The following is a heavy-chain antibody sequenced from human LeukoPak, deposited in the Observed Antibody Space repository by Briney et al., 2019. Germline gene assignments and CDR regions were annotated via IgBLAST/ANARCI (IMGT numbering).Heavy chain of an antibody. D-gene: IGHD6-19*01. V-gene: IGHV3-21*01. CDR3: ARVRGAYSSGWYYGMDV. CDR2: ISSSSSYI. J-gene: IGHJ6*02. CDR1: GFTFSSYG. Sequence: GGSLRLSCAASGFTFSSYGMNWVRQAPGKGLEWVSSISSSSSYIYYADSVKGRFTISRDNAKNSLYLQMNSLRAEDTAVYYCARVRGAYSSGWYYGMDVWGQGTTVTVSS.